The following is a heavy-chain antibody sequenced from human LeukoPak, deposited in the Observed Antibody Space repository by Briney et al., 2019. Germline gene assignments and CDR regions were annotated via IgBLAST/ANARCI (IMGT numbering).Heavy chain of an antibody. CDR3: AKGNPPTREDY. CDR1: GFTFSSYG. V-gene: IGHV3-30*18. D-gene: IGHD1-14*01. J-gene: IGHJ4*02. CDR2: ISYDGSNK. Sequence: GGSLRLSCAASGFTFSSYGMHWVRQAPGKGLEWVAVISYDGSNKYYADSVKGRFTISRDNSKNTLYLQMNSLRAEDTAVYYCAKGNPPTREDYWGQGTLVTVSS.